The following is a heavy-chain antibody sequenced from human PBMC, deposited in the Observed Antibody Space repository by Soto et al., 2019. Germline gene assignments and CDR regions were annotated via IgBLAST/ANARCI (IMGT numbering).Heavy chain of an antibody. Sequence: SQTLSLPCAISGDSVSSNSAAWNWIRPSPSRGLEWLGRTYYRSKWYNDYAVSVKSRITINPDTSKNQFSLQLNSVTPEDTAVYYCARGIAVAGTHWFDPWGQGTLVTVSS. J-gene: IGHJ5*02. CDR1: GDSVSSNSAA. V-gene: IGHV6-1*01. CDR3: ARGIAVAGTHWFDP. D-gene: IGHD6-19*01. CDR2: TYYRSKWYN.